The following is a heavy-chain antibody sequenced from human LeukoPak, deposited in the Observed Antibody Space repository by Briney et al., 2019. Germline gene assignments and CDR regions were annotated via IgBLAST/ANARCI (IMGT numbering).Heavy chain of an antibody. CDR1: GFTFSSFG. J-gene: IGHJ4*02. Sequence: GGSLRLSCAASGFTFSSFGMHWVRQIPGKGLEWVAFIRNDGSYTDYADSVKGRFTISRDNAKNSLYLQMNSLRAEDTAVYYCARSSQQIWFGEWEYYFDYWGQGTLVTVSS. CDR3: ARSSQQIWFGEWEYYFDY. CDR2: IRNDGSYT. V-gene: IGHV3-30*02. D-gene: IGHD3-10*01.